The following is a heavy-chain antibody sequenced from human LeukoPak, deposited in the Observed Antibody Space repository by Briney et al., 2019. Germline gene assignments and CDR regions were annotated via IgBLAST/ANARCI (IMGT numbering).Heavy chain of an antibody. CDR1: GFTFSSYG. V-gene: IGHV3-30*02. Sequence: PGGSLRLSCAASGFTFSSYGMHWVRQAPGKGLAWVTFIHHDGSNKYYADSVKGRFTISRDNSKNTLYLQMNSLRAEDTAVYYCAKNGDRGAYCSGGSCYPYYYYYMDVWGKGTTVTISS. CDR2: IHHDGSNK. CDR3: AKNGDRGAYCSGGSCYPYYYYYMDV. J-gene: IGHJ6*03. D-gene: IGHD2-15*01.